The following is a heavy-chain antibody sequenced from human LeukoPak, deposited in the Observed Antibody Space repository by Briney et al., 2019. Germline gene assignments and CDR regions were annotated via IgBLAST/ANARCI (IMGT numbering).Heavy chain of an antibody. CDR2: TSVNNGDT. D-gene: IGHD1-26*01. V-gene: IGHV1-18*01. Sequence: ASVKVSCKASGYMFNIYGISWVRQAPGQGLEWMAWTSVNNGDTKYGQKFQGRVTVTTDTSTSTVYLELSSLRSEDTAVYYCARGARTWEQYDYWGQGTLVTVSS. CDR3: ARGARTWEQYDY. J-gene: IGHJ4*02. CDR1: GYMFNIYG.